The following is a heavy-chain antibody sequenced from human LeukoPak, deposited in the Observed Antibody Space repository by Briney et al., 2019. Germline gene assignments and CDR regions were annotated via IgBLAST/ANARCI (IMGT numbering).Heavy chain of an antibody. CDR2: IYYSGST. Sequence: PSETVSLTCTDSGGSISSSSYYWSWIRQPPGKGLEWIGYIYYSGSTKYKPSLKSRVTISVDTSKNQFSLKLSSVTAADTAVYYCARGRFLDAFDIWGQGTMVTVSS. V-gene: IGHV4-61*01. CDR1: GGSISSSSYY. CDR3: ARGRFLDAFDI. D-gene: IGHD3-3*01. J-gene: IGHJ3*02.